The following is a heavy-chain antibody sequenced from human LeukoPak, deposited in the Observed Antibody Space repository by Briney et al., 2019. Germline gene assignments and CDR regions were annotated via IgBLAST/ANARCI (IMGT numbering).Heavy chain of an antibody. CDR1: GVAISGYY. CDR2: IYYSGST. V-gene: IGHV4-59*01. Sequence: SETLSVTCTVSGVAISGYYCSWIRQPPGKGLEWIGYIYYSGSTNYNPSLKSRVTISVDTSKNQFSLKLSSVTAADTAVYYCARGSDSSVEYWGQGTLVTVSS. J-gene: IGHJ4*02. D-gene: IGHD3-22*01. CDR3: ARGSDSSVEY.